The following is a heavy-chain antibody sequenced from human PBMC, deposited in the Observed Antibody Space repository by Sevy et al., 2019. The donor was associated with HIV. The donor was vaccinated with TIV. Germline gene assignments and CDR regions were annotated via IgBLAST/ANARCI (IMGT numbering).Heavy chain of an antibody. CDR2: IKSKTDGGTT. CDR1: GFTFSNAW. J-gene: IGHJ4*02. CDR3: TTDSKKRGFSALLDY. Sequence: GGSLRLSCAASGFTFSNAWMSWVRRAPGKGLEWVGRIKSKTDGGTTDHAAPVKGSFTISRDDSKNKLHLQMNSLKTGHTAIYYGTTDSKKRGFSALLDYWGQGTLVTVSS. D-gene: IGHD3-10*01. V-gene: IGHV3-15*01.